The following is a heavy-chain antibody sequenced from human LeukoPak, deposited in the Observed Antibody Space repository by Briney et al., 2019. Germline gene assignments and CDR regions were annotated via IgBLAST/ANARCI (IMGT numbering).Heavy chain of an antibody. V-gene: IGHV3-74*01. J-gene: IGHJ4*02. Sequence: PGGSLRLSCAASGFTFSSYWMHWVRQDPGKGLVWVSRMNAAGNSAYTDSVKGRFTISRDNAKNTLFLQMNSLRAEDTAVYYCAREDGAAVGYFDLWGQGTLVTVS. D-gene: IGHD6-13*01. CDR2: MNAAGNSA. CDR3: AREDGAAVGYFDL. CDR1: GFTFSSYW.